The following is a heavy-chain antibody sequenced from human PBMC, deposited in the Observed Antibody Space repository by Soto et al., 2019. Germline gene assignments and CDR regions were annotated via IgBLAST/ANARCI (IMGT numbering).Heavy chain of an antibody. CDR3: ARAVHSSSSPHFYYYYYGLDV. V-gene: IGHV1-2*02. D-gene: IGHD6-6*01. CDR2: INPDSGDT. CDR1: GYTFTTYY. J-gene: IGHJ6*02. Sequence: ASVKVSCKASGYTFTTYYIHWMRQAPGQGLEWMGWINPDSGDTKYPQTFQGRVTMTRDTSISTAYMELTSLRSDDTAVYYCARAVHSSSSPHFYYYYYGLDVWGQGTTVTVSS.